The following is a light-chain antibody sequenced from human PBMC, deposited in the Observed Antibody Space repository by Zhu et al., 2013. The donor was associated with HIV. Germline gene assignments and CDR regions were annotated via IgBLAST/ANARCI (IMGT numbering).Light chain of an antibody. CDR2: DDS. CDR3: QVWDSSSGVV. J-gene: IGLJ2*01. CDR1: NIGTKS. V-gene: IGLV3-21*03. Sequence: SYVLTQPPSVSVAPGKTARITCGGTNIGTKSVHWYQQKPGQAPVLVVYDDSDRPSGIPERFSGSNSGNTATLTISRVEAGDEADYYCQVWDSSSGVVFGGGTKVTVL.